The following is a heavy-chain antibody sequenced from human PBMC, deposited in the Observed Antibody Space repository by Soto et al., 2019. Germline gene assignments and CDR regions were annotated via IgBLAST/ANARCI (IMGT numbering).Heavy chain of an antibody. V-gene: IGHV3-21*01. Sequence: EVQLVESGGGLVKPGGSLRLSCAASGFSFSSFTMNWVRQAPGKGLEWVSSIDTSSTYMYYADSVTGRFTISRDNAKKSVYLQMNSLRGEDSAVYYCARETGSYNWNDGLMDVWGHGTTVTVSS. J-gene: IGHJ6*02. D-gene: IGHD1-20*01. CDR3: ARETGSYNWNDGLMDV. CDR2: IDTSSTYM. CDR1: GFSFSSFT.